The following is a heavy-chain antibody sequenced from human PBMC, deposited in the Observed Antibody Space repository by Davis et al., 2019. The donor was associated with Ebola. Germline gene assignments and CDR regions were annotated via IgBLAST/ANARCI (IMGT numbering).Heavy chain of an antibody. CDR3: ARIYCSGGSCYHDAFDI. J-gene: IGHJ3*02. V-gene: IGHV1-69*04. Sequence: SVKVSCKASGGTFSSYAISWVRQAPGQGLEWMGRIIPILGIANYAQKFQGRVTITADKSTSTAYMELSSLRSEDTAVYYCARIYCSGGSCYHDAFDIWGQGTMVTVSS. D-gene: IGHD2-15*01. CDR1: GGTFSSYA. CDR2: IIPILGIA.